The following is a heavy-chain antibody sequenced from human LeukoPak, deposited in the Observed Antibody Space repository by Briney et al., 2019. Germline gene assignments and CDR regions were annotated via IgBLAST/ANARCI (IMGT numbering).Heavy chain of an antibody. Sequence: SGTLSLTCGVSGGPISNTNWWTWVRPPPGKGLEWIGEVNLQGSTNYNPSLKSRVAISVDKSENHISLKLTSVTAADTAVYYCAREGGPYRPLDYSGQGTLVTVAS. J-gene: IGHJ4*02. CDR1: GGPISNTNW. V-gene: IGHV4-4*02. CDR2: VNLQGST. CDR3: AREGGPYRPLDY.